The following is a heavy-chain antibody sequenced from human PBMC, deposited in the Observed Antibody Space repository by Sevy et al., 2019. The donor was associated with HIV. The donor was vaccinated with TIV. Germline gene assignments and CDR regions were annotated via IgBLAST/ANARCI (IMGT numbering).Heavy chain of an antibody. Sequence: SQTLSLTCAISGDSVSSNRAAWNWIRQSPSRGLEWLGMTYYRSKWYNDYAVSVKSRITINPDTSKNQFSLQLNSVTPEETAVYYCARDRDSEEYNPYYYYNGMDVWGQGTTVTVSS. CDR1: GDSVSSNRAA. J-gene: IGHJ6*02. V-gene: IGHV6-1*01. CDR3: ARDRDSEEYNPYYYYNGMDV. CDR2: TYYRSKWYN. D-gene: IGHD1-20*01.